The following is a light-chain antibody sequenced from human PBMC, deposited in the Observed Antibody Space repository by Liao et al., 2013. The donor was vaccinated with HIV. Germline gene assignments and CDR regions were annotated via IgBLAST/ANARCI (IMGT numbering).Light chain of an antibody. J-gene: IGLJ1*01. CDR2: KDT. Sequence: SYVLTQPPSVSVAPGKTARITCGGNNIGDKSVHWYQQKPGQAPVLVIYKDTERPSGIPERFSGSSSGTTVTLTISGVQAEDEADYYCQSADSSATYPYVFGTGTKVTVL. CDR1: NIGDKS. V-gene: IGLV3-25*03. CDR3: QSADSSATYPYV.